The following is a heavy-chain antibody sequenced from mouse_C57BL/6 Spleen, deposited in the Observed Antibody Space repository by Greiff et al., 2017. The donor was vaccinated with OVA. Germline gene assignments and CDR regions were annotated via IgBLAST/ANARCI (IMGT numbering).Heavy chain of an antibody. CDR3: ARERIYDYPFAY. CDR2: INPNNGGT. Sequence: EVQLQQSGPELVKPGASVKISCKASGYTFTDYYMNWVKQSHGKSLEWIGDINPNNGGTSYNQKFKGKATLTVDKSSSTAYMELRSLTSEDSAVYYCARERIYDYPFAYWGQGTLVTVSA. CDR1: GYTFTDYY. D-gene: IGHD2-4*01. V-gene: IGHV1-26*01. J-gene: IGHJ3*01.